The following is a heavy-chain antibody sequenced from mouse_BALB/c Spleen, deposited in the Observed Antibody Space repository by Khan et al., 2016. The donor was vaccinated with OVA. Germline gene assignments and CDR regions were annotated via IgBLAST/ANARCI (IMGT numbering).Heavy chain of an antibody. CDR3: ARGDGYYVYIDY. D-gene: IGHD2-3*01. V-gene: IGHV1-77*01. Sequence: QVQLKQSGPELVKPGASVKMSCKASGYTFTYYVITWVKQRTGQGLEWIGEIYPGSDNAYYNERFKGKATLTADKSSNTTNMQLSSLTSEDSAFDFCARGDGYYVYIDYWGQGTTLTVSS. CDR2: IYPGSDNA. CDR1: GYTFTYYV. J-gene: IGHJ2*01.